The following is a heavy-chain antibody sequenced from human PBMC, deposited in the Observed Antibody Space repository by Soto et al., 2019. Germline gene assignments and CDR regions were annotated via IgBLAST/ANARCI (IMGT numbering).Heavy chain of an antibody. CDR1: GFTFSSYA. J-gene: IGHJ6*02. V-gene: IGHV3-23*01. D-gene: IGHD3-10*01. Sequence: DVQLLESGGHLVQPGGSLRLSCAASGFTFSSYAMSWVRQAPGKGLEWVSSVSAGGDMTYYSDSVKGRFTFSRDNSNNALFLQMNSLRIEDTALYYCARGDRGGSGSPASYYYSGLDVWGQGTTVTVS. CDR3: ARGDRGGSGSPASYYYSGLDV. CDR2: VSAGGDMT.